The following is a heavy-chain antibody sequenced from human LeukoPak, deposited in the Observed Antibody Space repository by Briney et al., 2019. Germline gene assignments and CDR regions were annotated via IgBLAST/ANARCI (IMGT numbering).Heavy chain of an antibody. CDR3: ARGVSF. CDR2: IDSTSSTI. Sequence: GGSLRLSCAASGFSFSTYSMNWVRQAPGKGPEWVSYIDSTSSTIYYADSVKGRFTISRDNAKNSLYLQMNSLRVDDTAMYYCARGVSFGDQGTLVTVSS. CDR1: GFSFSTYS. V-gene: IGHV3-48*04. J-gene: IGHJ4*02. D-gene: IGHD3-16*02.